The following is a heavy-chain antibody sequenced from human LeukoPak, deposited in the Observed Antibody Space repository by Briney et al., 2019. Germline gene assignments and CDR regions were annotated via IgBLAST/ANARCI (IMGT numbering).Heavy chain of an antibody. J-gene: IGHJ4*02. CDR1: GYTFTMYG. D-gene: IGHD3-9*01. CDR2: ISPHNGNT. V-gene: IGHV1-18*01. Sequence: GASVKVSCKASGYTFTMYGISWVRQAPGQGLRWLGWISPHNGNTNYVQDLQGRVTMTTDASTSTAYLELRSLRSDDTATYYCARDLNYVTLGYDILADVGYYFDYWGQGSLVTVSS. CDR3: ARDLNYVTLGYDILADVGYYFDY.